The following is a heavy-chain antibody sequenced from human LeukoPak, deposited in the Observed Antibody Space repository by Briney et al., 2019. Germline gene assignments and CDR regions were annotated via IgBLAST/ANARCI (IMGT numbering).Heavy chain of an antibody. J-gene: IGHJ4*02. CDR3: ASSPAYSSSWYAIDN. CDR1: GSTFSNYD. CDR2: IGTAGDT. Sequence: PGGSLRLSCAASGSTFSNYDMHWVRQAAGKGLEWVSGIGTAGDTYYPASVKGRFTISRENAKSSLYLQINSLSAGDTAVYYCASSPAYSSSWYAIDNWGQGTLVTVSS. D-gene: IGHD6-13*01. V-gene: IGHV3-13*01.